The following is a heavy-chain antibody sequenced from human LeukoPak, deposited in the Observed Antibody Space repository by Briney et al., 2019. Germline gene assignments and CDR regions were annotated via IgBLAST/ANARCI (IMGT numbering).Heavy chain of an antibody. V-gene: IGHV3-23*01. Sequence: GGSLRLSCAASGFTFSSYSMNWVRQAPGKGLEWVSAISGSGGSTYYADSVKGRFTISRDNSKNTLYLQMNSLRAEDTAVYYCAKGRLGYFDYWGQGTLVTVSS. CDR2: ISGSGGST. CDR3: AKGRLGYFDY. CDR1: GFTFSSYS. D-gene: IGHD6-19*01. J-gene: IGHJ4*02.